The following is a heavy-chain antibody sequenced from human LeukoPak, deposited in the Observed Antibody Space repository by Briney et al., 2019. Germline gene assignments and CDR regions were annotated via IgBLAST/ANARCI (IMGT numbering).Heavy chain of an antibody. J-gene: IGHJ4*02. D-gene: IGHD1-26*01. Sequence: SQTLSLTCAISGDSASSKSDSWNWIRQSPSRGLEWLGRTYSRSKWFNDYAVSVKSRITINPDTSKNQFSLHLTSVTPDDTAVYYCARGTGSLDYWGQGTLVTVSS. CDR1: GDSASSKSDS. CDR2: TYSRSKWFN. CDR3: ARGTGSLDY. V-gene: IGHV6-1*01.